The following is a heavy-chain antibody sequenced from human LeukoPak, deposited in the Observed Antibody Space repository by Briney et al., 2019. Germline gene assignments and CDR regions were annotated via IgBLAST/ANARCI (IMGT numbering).Heavy chain of an antibody. CDR2: IYSGGIT. CDR1: GFTVSSKF. V-gene: IGHV3-53*01. J-gene: IGHJ4*02. Sequence: GGSLRLSCAAPGFTVSSKFMHWVRQAPGKGLEWVSVIYSGGITYYADSVKGRFTVSRDNSRNTMYLHMNSLKVEDTAVYYCAKGEVTSGGGLDYWGQGTLVTVSS. CDR3: AKGEVTSGGGLDY. D-gene: IGHD3-16*01.